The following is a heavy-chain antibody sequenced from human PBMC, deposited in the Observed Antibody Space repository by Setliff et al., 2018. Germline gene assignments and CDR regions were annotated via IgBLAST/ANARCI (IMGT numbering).Heavy chain of an antibody. J-gene: IGHJ4*02. D-gene: IGHD3-3*02. V-gene: IGHV1-69*13. CDR3: ARGGLHFWSGYYFS. CDR1: GDTFSTNV. CDR2: IIPVFGTP. Sequence: SVKVSCKASGDTFSTNVLSWVRQAPGQGLEWMGGIIPVFGTPNYAQKFQGRVTITADESTSTAYMELSSLRSDDTAMYYCARGGLHFWSGYYFSWGRGTLVTVSS.